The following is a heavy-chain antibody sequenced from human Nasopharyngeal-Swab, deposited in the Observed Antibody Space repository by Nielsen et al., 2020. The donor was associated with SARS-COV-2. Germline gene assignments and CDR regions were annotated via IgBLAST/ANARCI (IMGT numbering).Heavy chain of an antibody. CDR1: GGSISSSSYY. J-gene: IGHJ4*02. V-gene: IGHV4-39*01. Sequence: GSLRLSCTVSGGSISSSSYYWGWIRQPPGKGLEWTGSIHYSGSTYYNPSLKSRVTMSVDTSKNQFSLKMSSVTAADTAIYYCARHERVASGSYGLDYWGQGTLVTVSS. CDR2: IHYSGST. CDR3: ARHERVASGSYGLDY. D-gene: IGHD1-26*01.